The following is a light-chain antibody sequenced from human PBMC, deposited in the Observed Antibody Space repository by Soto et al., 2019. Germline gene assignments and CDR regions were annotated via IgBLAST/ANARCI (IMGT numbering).Light chain of an antibody. Sequence: EIVLTQSPAALSLSPGERATLSCRASQSISGYLGWYQQKPGQAPRLLIYDASNRATDIPARFSGSGSGTDFTLTINSLDPEDFAVYYCQQRSEWPLTFGGGTKVEIK. J-gene: IGKJ4*01. CDR3: QQRSEWPLT. V-gene: IGKV3-11*01. CDR2: DAS. CDR1: QSISGY.